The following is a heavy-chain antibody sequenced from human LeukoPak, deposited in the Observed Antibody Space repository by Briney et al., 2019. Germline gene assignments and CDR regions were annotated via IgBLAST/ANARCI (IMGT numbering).Heavy chain of an antibody. J-gene: IGHJ4*02. CDR3: ARRPSVTSIYFDY. Sequence: GESLQISSQGSGYIFTSYWIGWVRQLPGKGVERMGIIYPGDSDTKYSPTFQGQVTISAEYSVSTAYLQWSSLKASDTAMYYCARRPSVTSIYFDYWGQGTLVTVSS. V-gene: IGHV5-51*01. CDR1: GYIFTSYW. D-gene: IGHD2-21*02. CDR2: IYPGDSDT.